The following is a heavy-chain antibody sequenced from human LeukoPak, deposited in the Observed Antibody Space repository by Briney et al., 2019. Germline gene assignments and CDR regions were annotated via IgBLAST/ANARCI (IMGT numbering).Heavy chain of an antibody. V-gene: IGHV3-21*01. Sequence: GRSLRLSCAASGFTFSSYGMHWVRQAPGKGLEWVSSISSSSDYIYYGRFTISRDNAKNSLYLQMNSLRAEDTAVYYCARDIFYSNGYYGMDVWGQGTTVTVSS. CDR1: GFTFSSYG. J-gene: IGHJ6*02. CDR3: ARDIFYSNGYYGMDV. CDR2: ISSSSDYI. D-gene: IGHD4-11*01.